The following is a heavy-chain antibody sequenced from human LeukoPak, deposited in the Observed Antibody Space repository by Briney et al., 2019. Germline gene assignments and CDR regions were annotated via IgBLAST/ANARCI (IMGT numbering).Heavy chain of an antibody. CDR3: ALLAVASDFDY. J-gene: IGHJ4*02. D-gene: IGHD6-19*01. Sequence: RGGSLRLSCAVSGFPFSFYEMNWVRQAPGKGLEWVSNIGSSGTTIYYADSVKGRFSISRDNAKSSLYLQMNSLRVEDTAVYYCALLAVASDFDYWGQGALVTVSS. CDR2: IGSSGTTI. CDR1: GFPFSFYE. V-gene: IGHV3-48*03.